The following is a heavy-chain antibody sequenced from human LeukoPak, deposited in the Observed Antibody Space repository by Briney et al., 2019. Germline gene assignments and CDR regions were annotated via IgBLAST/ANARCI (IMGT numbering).Heavy chain of an antibody. V-gene: IGHV3-30*01. J-gene: IGHJ4*02. CDR1: GFTFSSYA. CDR2: ISYDGSNK. CDR3: ARESIAARTGGFDY. D-gene: IGHD6-6*01. Sequence: GGSLRLSCVASGFTFSSYAMHWVRQAPGKGLEWVAVISYDGSNKYYADSVKGRFTISRDNSKNTLYLQMNSLRAEDTAVYYCARESIAARTGGFDYWGQGTLVTVSS.